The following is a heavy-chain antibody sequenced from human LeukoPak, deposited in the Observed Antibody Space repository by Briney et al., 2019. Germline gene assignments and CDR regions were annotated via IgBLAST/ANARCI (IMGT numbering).Heavy chain of an antibody. CDR1: GFTFSSYA. V-gene: IGHV3-23*01. J-gene: IGHJ4*02. CDR3: AKYRGLRLYYFDY. D-gene: IGHD5-12*01. CDR2: ISGSGGST. Sequence: GGSLRLSCAASGFTFSSYAMSWVRQAPGKGLEWVSAISGSGGSTYYADSVKGRFTISRDNSKNMLYLQMNSLRAEDTAVYYCAKYRGLRLYYFDYWGQGTLVTVSS.